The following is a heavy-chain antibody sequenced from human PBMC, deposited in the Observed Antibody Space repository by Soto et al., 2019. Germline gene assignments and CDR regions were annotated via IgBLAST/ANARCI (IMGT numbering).Heavy chain of an antibody. CDR2: INPNSGGA. Sequence: ASVKVSCKASGYTFTGYCMHWVRQAPGQGLEWMGWINPNSGGAHYAQKFQGRVTMTRDTSISTAYMELSRLRSDDTAVYYCARDYGDYENWFDPWGRGTLVTVSS. CDR3: ARDYGDYENWFDP. CDR1: GYTFTGYC. D-gene: IGHD4-17*01. V-gene: IGHV1-2*02. J-gene: IGHJ5*02.